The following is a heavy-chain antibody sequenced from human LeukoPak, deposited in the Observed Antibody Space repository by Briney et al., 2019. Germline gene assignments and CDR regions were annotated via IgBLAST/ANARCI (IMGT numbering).Heavy chain of an antibody. CDR1: GDSISSYY. Sequence: SETLSLTCTVSGDSISSYYWSWIRQPPGKGLEWIGCIYYSGNTNYNPSLKSRVTISIDTSKNQFSLKLSSVTAADTAVYYCGRDYAFDIWGQGTMVTVSS. CDR3: GRDYAFDI. V-gene: IGHV4-59*01. J-gene: IGHJ3*02. CDR2: IYYSGNT.